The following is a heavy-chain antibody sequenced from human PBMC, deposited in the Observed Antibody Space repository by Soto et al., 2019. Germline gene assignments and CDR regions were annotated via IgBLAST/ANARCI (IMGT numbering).Heavy chain of an antibody. CDR3: ARDRGYYRSGSYGDV. Sequence: GESLKISCVASGFTFSNYGLTWVRQAPGKGLEWLSYISPTSDITCYADSVKGRFAISRDDAKNSLYLQMNGLRVEDTAIYYCARDRGYYRSGSYGDVWGKGTTVTVSS. J-gene: IGHJ6*04. D-gene: IGHD3-10*01. CDR1: GFTFSNYG. V-gene: IGHV3-48*01. CDR2: ISPTSDIT.